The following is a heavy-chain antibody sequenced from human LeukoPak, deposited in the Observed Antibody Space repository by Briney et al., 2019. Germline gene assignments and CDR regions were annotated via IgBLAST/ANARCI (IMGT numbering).Heavy chain of an antibody. CDR2: ISGSGGST. Sequence: GSLRLSCAASGFTFSSYAMSWVRQAPGKGLEWVSVISGSGGSTYYADSVKGRFTISRDNSKNTLYLQMNSLRAEDTAAYFCAKDFWALGGSIDSWGQGTLVTVPS. V-gene: IGHV3-23*01. J-gene: IGHJ4*02. CDR1: GFTFSSYA. CDR3: AKDFWALGGSIDS. D-gene: IGHD3-10*01.